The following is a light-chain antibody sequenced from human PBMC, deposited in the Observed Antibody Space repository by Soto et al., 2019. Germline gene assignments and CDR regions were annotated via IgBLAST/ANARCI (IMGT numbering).Light chain of an antibody. CDR3: QHYNSYSEA. J-gene: IGKJ1*01. CDR1: QTISSW. V-gene: IGKV1-5*03. CDR2: KAP. Sequence: DIHILQSAATLSESVEERVSITCLASQTISSWLAWYQQKPGQAPKLLIYKAPTLKSGVPSRFSGSGSGTEFTLTISSLQPDDFATYYCQHYNSYSEAFGQGTKVDIK.